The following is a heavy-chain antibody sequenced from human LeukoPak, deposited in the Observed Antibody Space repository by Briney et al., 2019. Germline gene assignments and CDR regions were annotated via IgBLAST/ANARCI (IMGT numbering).Heavy chain of an antibody. J-gene: IGHJ4*02. CDR3: ARGGYYYDSSGYLDY. Sequence: PGGSLRLSCAASGFTFDDYGMSWVRQAPGKGLEWVSGINWNGGSTGYADSVKGRFTISRDNAKNSLYLQMNSLRAEDTASYYCARGGYYYDSSGYLDYWGQGTLVTVSS. D-gene: IGHD3-22*01. CDR1: GFTFDDYG. V-gene: IGHV3-20*04. CDR2: INWNGGST.